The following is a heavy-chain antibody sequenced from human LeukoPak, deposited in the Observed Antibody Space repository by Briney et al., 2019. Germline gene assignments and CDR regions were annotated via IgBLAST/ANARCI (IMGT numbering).Heavy chain of an antibody. CDR2: NYHTGTT. J-gene: IGHJ3*02. CDR3: ARSPDVAFDI. Sequence: SQTLSLTCTFTGGSLISGGHYWTWTRQHPGEGLEGIAYNYHTGTTNYNPSLKSRVNISVDTSKNQFSLKLSSVTAADRAVYYCARSPDVAFDIWGQGTMVTVSS. CDR1: GGSLISGGHY. V-gene: IGHV4-31*03.